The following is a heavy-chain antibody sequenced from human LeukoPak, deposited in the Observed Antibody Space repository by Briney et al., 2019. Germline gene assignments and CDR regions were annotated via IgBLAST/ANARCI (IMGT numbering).Heavy chain of an antibody. CDR2: INHSGST. V-gene: IGHV4-34*01. D-gene: IGHD3-3*01. CDR3: ARVGAITIFGVVITLGPQDDY. J-gene: IGHJ4*02. CDR1: GGSFSDYY. Sequence: PSETLSLTCAVYGGSFSDYYWSWIRQPPGKGLEWIGEINHSGSTNCNPSLKSRVTISVDTSKNQFSLKLSSVTAADTAVYYCARVGAITIFGVVITLGPQDDYWGQGTLVTVSS.